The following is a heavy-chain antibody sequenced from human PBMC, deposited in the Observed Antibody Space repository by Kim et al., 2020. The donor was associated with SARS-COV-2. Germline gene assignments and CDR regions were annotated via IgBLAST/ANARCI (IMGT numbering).Heavy chain of an antibody. CDR1: GFTFSSYA. J-gene: IGHJ4*02. CDR3: ARDRYYYGFREAYFDY. Sequence: GGSLRLSCAASGFTFSSYAMHWVRQAPGKGLEWVAVISYDGSNKYYADSVKGRFTISRDNSKNTLYLQMNSLRAEDTAVYYCARDRYYYGFREAYFDYWGQGTLVTVSS. D-gene: IGHD3-10*01. CDR2: ISYDGSNK. V-gene: IGHV3-30*04.